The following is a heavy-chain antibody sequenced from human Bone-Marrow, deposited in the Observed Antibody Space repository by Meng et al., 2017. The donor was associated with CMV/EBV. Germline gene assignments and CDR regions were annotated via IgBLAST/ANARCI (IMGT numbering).Heavy chain of an antibody. Sequence: GGSLRLSCAASGFTVNSNYLNWVRQAPGKGLEWVSVIYTDGSTFYADSVKGRFTISRDNSKNTLYLQMNSLRAEDTAVYYCAKDGTYYDFWSGYTYYYYYYGMDVWGQGTTVTVSS. V-gene: IGHV3-53*01. CDR1: GFTVNSNY. D-gene: IGHD3-3*01. CDR3: AKDGTYYDFWSGYTYYYYYYGMDV. CDR2: IYTDGST. J-gene: IGHJ6*02.